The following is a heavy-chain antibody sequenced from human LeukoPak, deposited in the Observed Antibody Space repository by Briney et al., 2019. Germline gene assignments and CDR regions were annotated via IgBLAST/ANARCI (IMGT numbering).Heavy chain of an antibody. Sequence: GGSLRLSCAASGFTFSSYAMHWVRQAPGKRLEWVAVIAYDGRNKYYADSVKGRFTISRDNSKNTLYLQMNSLRAEDTAVYYCARETERLLGYWGQGTLVTVSS. CDR2: IAYDGRNK. D-gene: IGHD3-22*01. J-gene: IGHJ4*02. CDR1: GFTFSSYA. V-gene: IGHV3-30*04. CDR3: ARETERLLGY.